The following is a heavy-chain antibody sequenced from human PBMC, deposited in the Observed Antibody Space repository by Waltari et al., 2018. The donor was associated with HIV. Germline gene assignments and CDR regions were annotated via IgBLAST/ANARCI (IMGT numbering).Heavy chain of an antibody. Sequence: QVQLVQSGAEVKKPGSSVKVSCKASGGTFSSYAISWVRQAPGQGLEWMGGIIPIFGTANYAQKFQGRLTITADESTSTAYMELSSLRSEDTAIYYCVRVPITMVRGVRYGTFDYWGQGTLVTVSS. CDR2: IIPIFGTA. CDR3: VRVPITMVRGVRYGTFDY. D-gene: IGHD3-10*01. J-gene: IGHJ4*02. CDR1: GGTFSSYA. V-gene: IGHV1-69*01.